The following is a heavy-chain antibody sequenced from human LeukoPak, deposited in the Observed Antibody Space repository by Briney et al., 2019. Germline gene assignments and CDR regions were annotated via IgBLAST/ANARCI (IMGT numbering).Heavy chain of an antibody. J-gene: IGHJ5*02. V-gene: IGHV1-2*02. Sequence: ASVKVSCKASGYTFTSYYMHWVRQAPGQGLEWMGWINPNSGGANYAQKFQGRLTMTRDTSISTAYMELSRLRSDDTAVYYCARVPIRRHYESTGYYYEDPWGQGTLVTVSS. D-gene: IGHD3-22*01. CDR2: INPNSGGA. CDR1: GYTFTSYY. CDR3: ARVPIRRHYESTGYYYEDP.